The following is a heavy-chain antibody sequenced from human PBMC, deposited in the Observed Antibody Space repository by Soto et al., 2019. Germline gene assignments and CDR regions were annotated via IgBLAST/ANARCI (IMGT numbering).Heavy chain of an antibody. CDR2: FYYSENT. D-gene: IGHD2-2*01. CDR1: GGSISSRSYS. J-gene: IGHJ6*02. V-gene: IGHV4-39*01. Sequence: SETLSLTCSVSGGSISSRSYSWGWIRQPPGEGLEWIGTFYYSENTYYNPSLKSRVSISVDTSKNQFSLKVSSVTAADTAVYYCAKLAGDCSGNSCHGDYAMDVWGQGTTVT. CDR3: AKLAGDCSGNSCHGDYAMDV.